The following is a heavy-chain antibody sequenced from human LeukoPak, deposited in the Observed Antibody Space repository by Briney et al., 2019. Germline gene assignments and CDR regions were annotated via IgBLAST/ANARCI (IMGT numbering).Heavy chain of an antibody. Sequence: ASVKVSCKASGYTFTSYDINWVRQATGQGLEWMGWMNPNSGNTGYAQKFQGRVTITRDTSISTAYMELSSLRSDDTAVYYCARGPYGSGSYSDYWGQGTLVTVSS. CDR1: GYTFTSYD. CDR2: MNPNSGNT. CDR3: ARGPYGSGSYSDY. J-gene: IGHJ4*02. V-gene: IGHV1-8*03. D-gene: IGHD3-10*01.